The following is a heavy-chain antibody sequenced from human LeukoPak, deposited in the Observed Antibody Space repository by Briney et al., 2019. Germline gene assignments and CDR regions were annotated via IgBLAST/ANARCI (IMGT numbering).Heavy chain of an antibody. J-gene: IGHJ4*02. CDR3: ARSRRQWLGFDY. CDR2: IYSGGST. D-gene: IGHD6-19*01. Sequence: GGSLRLSCAASGFTVSSNYMSWVRQAPGKGLEWVSVIYSGGSTYYADSVKGRFTISRDNSKNTLYLQMNSLRAEDTAVYYCARSRRQWLGFDYWGQGTLVTVSS. CDR1: GFTVSSNY. V-gene: IGHV3-53*01.